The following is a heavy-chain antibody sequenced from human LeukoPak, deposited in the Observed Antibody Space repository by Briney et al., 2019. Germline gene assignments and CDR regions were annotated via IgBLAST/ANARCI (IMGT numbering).Heavy chain of an antibody. CDR2: ISTYNGNT. J-gene: IGHJ5*02. D-gene: IGHD2-2*01. Sequence: ASVKVSCKASGYSFINYGFNWVRQAPGQGLEWMGCISTYNGNTLYAQKFQGRVTMTTDTSTSTAYMELRSLRYDDTAVYYCARIGCSSTSCYGNSVDPWGQGTLVTVSS. CDR3: ARIGCSSTSCYGNSVDP. CDR1: GYSFINYG. V-gene: IGHV1-18*01.